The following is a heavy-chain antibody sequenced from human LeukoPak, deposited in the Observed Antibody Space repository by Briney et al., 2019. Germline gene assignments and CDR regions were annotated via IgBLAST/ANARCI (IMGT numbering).Heavy chain of an antibody. D-gene: IGHD3-22*01. V-gene: IGHV3-7*01. CDR1: GFTFSSYW. CDR2: IKQDGSEK. CDR3: ARENVGYYDSSDATWFDP. J-gene: IGHJ5*02. Sequence: GGSLRLSCAASGFTFSSYWMSWVRQAPGKGLEWVANIKQDGSEKYYVDSVKGRFTISRDNAKNSLYLQMNGLRAEDTAVYYCARENVGYYDSSDATWFDPWGQGTLVTVSS.